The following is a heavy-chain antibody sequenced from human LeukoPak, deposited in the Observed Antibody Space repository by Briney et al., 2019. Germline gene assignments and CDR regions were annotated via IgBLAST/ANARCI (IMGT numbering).Heavy chain of an antibody. CDR1: GFTFSIYG. J-gene: IGHJ6*03. D-gene: IGHD3-3*01. V-gene: IGHV3-21*01. CDR3: AREAYDDFWSGSWRYYYYMDV. CDR2: ISSSSSYI. Sequence: GACLRLSCAVSGFTFSIYGMSWVRQAPGKGLEWVSSISSSSSYIYYADSGKGRFTISRDNAKNSLYLQMHSLRAEDTAVYYCAREAYDDFWSGSWRYYYYMDVWGKGITVTVSS.